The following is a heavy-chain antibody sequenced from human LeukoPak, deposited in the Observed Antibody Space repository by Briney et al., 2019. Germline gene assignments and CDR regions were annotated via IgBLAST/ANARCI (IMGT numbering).Heavy chain of an antibody. D-gene: IGHD5-18*01. CDR2: IIPILGIA. CDR1: GGTFSSYA. J-gene: IGHJ6*02. Sequence: ASVKVSCKASGGTFSSYAISWVRQAPGQGLEWMGRIIPILGIANYAQKFQGRVTITADKSTSTAYMELSSLRSEDTAVYYCAREVDTAMVWGYYGMDVWGQGTTVTVSS. CDR3: AREVDTAMVWGYYGMDV. V-gene: IGHV1-69*04.